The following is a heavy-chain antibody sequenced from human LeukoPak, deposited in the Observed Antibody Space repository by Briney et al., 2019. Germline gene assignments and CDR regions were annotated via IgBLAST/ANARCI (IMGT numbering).Heavy chain of an antibody. J-gene: IGHJ5*02. CDR3: ARARGGYSSSWQNWFDL. Sequence: PSETLSLTCTVSGGSISSYYWSWIRQPPGKGLEWIGYIYYSGSTNYNPSLKSRVTISVDTSKNQFSLKLSSVTAADTAVYYCARARGGYSSSWQNWFDLWGQGTLVTVSS. V-gene: IGHV4-59*01. CDR2: IYYSGST. CDR1: GGSISSYY. D-gene: IGHD6-13*01.